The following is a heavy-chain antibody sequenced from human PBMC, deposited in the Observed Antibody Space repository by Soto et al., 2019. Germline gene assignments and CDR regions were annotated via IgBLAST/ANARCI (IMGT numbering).Heavy chain of an antibody. Sequence: WASVKVSCKVSGCVVRRYAISCVRQAPGQVLEWLGGIVPIFGTTNYAQKFQGRVTIVADESTSTAYMDLSSLRSDDTAVYYCARPDEGSYHSNHHYYYALDVWGQGTTVTVSS. CDR1: GCVVRRYA. V-gene: IGHV1-69*13. J-gene: IGHJ6*02. CDR2: IVPIFGTT. CDR3: ARPDEGSYHSNHHYYYALDV. D-gene: IGHD3-16*02.